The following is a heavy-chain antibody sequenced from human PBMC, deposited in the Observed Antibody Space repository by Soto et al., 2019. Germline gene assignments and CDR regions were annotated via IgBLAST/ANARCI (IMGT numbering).Heavy chain of an antibody. CDR1: GFSFINSS. Sequence: EEQLVESGGGLIQPGGSLRLSCVGSGFSFINSSVSWVRQAPGKGLEWVSIIYPGGSTYYADSVKGRFTMSRDTSKNTVSIQMNSLRAEDTALYYCAKEGSDGWCHLWGQGTPVTVSS. CDR2: IYPGGST. D-gene: IGHD1-26*01. V-gene: IGHV3-53*01. J-gene: IGHJ5*02. CDR3: AKEGSDGWCHL.